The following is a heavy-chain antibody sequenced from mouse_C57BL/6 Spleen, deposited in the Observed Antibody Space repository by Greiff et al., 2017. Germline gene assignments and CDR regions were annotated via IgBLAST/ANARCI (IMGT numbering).Heavy chain of an antibody. V-gene: IGHV1-69*01. CDR1: GYTFTSYW. Sequence: QVQLKQPGAELVMPGASVKLSCKASGYTFTSYWMHWVKQRPGQGLEWIGEIDPSDSYTNYNQKFKGKSTLTVDKSSSTAYMQLSSLTSEDSAVYYCARWGTGTRGYYFDYWGQGTTLTVSS. CDR2: IDPSDSYT. CDR3: ARWGTGTRGYYFDY. D-gene: IGHD4-1*01. J-gene: IGHJ2*01.